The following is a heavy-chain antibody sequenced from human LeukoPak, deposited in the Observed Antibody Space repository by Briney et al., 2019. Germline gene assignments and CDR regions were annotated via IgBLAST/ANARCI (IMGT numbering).Heavy chain of an antibody. J-gene: IGHJ4*02. D-gene: IGHD2-8*02. V-gene: IGHV3-7*01. Sequence: PGVSLRLSCAASGFTLNSYWVSWVRQAPGKEVEWVANIKQDGSEKLYVDSVKGRFTISRDNAKNSLYLQMNSLRAEDTAVYYCASLRGGVWMVWGQGTLVTVSS. CDR2: IKQDGSEK. CDR1: GFTLNSYW. CDR3: ASLRGGVWMV.